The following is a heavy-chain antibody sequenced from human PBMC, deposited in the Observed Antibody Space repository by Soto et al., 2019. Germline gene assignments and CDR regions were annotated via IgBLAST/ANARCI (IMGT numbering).Heavy chain of an antibody. CDR2: ISSSSSYT. Sequence: GGSLRLSCAASGFTFSDYYMSWIRQAPGKGLEWVSYISSSSSYTNYADSVKGRFTISRDNAKNSLYLQMNSLRAEDTAVHYCARDSGSTGYYDFWSGYYNYYYMDVWGKGTTVTVSS. D-gene: IGHD3-3*01. J-gene: IGHJ6*03. CDR3: ARDSGSTGYYDFWSGYYNYYYMDV. CDR1: GFTFSDYY. V-gene: IGHV3-11*06.